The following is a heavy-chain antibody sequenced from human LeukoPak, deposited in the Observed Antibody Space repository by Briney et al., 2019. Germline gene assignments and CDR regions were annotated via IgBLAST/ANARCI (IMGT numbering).Heavy chain of an antibody. CDR3: ARDRLMTDNWFDP. Sequence: PGGSLRLSCAASGFTFSSYWMSWVRQAPGKGREWVANIKQDGSEKYYVDSVKGRFTISRDNAKNSLYLQMNSLRAEDTAVYYCARDRLMTDNWFDPWGQGTLVTVSS. V-gene: IGHV3-7*01. CDR1: GFTFSSYW. CDR2: IKQDGSEK. J-gene: IGHJ5*02. D-gene: IGHD2-21*02.